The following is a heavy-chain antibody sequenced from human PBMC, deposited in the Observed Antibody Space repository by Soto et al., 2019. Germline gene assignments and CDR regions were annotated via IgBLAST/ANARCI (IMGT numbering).Heavy chain of an antibody. D-gene: IGHD3-3*01. CDR1: GYTFTSYY. J-gene: IGHJ6*02. Sequence: ASVKVSCKASGYTFTSYYMHWVRQALGQGLEWMGIINPSGGSTSYAQKFQGRVTMTRDTSTSTVYMVLSSLRSEDTAVYYCATTPSYDFWSGYYSYYYYGMDVWGQGTTVTVSS. CDR3: ATTPSYDFWSGYYSYYYYGMDV. CDR2: INPSGGST. V-gene: IGHV1-46*01.